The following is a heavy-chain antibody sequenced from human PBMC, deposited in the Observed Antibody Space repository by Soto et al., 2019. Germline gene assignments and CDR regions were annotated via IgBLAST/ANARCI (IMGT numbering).Heavy chain of an antibody. CDR2: ISTSGGRP. V-gene: IGHV3-23*01. D-gene: IGHD3-16*02. Sequence: EVQLLESGGGLVQPGGSLRLSCTASGITFSNYAMSWVRQAPGKGLEWVSSISTSGGRPYYADSVKGRFTISRDNSKNTPNLKMNSLRVDDTAVYYCAKYPDRYDYVCGTYRYIDYWGQGTLVTVSS. J-gene: IGHJ4*02. CDR3: AKYPDRYDYVCGTYRYIDY. CDR1: GITFSNYA.